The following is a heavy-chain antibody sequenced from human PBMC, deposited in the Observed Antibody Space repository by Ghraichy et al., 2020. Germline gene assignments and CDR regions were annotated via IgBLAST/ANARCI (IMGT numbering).Heavy chain of an antibody. J-gene: IGHJ6*02. Sequence: GGSLRLSCAASGFTFSSYGMHWVRQAPGKGLEWVAVVWYDGNNKYYADSVKGRFTISRDNSKNTLYLQMNSLRAEDTALYYCARGGVRDDYYYYDMDVWGQGTTVTVSS. D-gene: IGHD3-10*01. V-gene: IGHV3-33*01. CDR1: GFTFSSYG. CDR3: ARGGVRDDYYYYDMDV. CDR2: VWYDGNNK.